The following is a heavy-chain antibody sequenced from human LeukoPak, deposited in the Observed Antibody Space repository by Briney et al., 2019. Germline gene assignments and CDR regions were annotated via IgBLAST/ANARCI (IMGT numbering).Heavy chain of an antibody. CDR3: AKGVVTAATGFYYFDY. Sequence: TGGSLRLSCAASGFTFDDYAMHWVRQAPGKGLEWVSGISWNSGSIGYADSVKGRFTISRDNAENSLYLQMNSLRAEDTALYYCAKGVVTAATGFYYFDYWGQGTLVTVSS. V-gene: IGHV3-9*01. J-gene: IGHJ4*02. CDR1: GFTFDDYA. D-gene: IGHD2-21*02. CDR2: ISWNSGSI.